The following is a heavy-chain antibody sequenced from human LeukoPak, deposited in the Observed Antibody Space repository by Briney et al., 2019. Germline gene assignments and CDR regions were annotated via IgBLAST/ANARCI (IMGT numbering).Heavy chain of an antibody. J-gene: IGHJ4*02. CDR2: ISWSGGST. V-gene: IGHV3-20*04. Sequence: PGGSLRLSCAASGFTFDDYGMSGVRQAPGKGLEWVSGISWSGGSTAYADSVKGRFSISRDHAKKSLYLQMNSLRVEDTALYYCARNYGGYDGTDYWGQGTLVTASS. CDR1: GFTFDDYG. CDR3: ARNYGGYDGTDY. D-gene: IGHD5-12*01.